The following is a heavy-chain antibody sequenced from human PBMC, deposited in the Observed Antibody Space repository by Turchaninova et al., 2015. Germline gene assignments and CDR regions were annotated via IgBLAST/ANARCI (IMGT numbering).Heavy chain of an antibody. J-gene: IGHJ4*02. Sequence: QVQLQPWGAGPWKPSVTRSLPCPGNGGSFSGYYWSWIRPPPGKGLKWSGEINHSGSTDYNPSLKSRVTISVDTSKNQFSLKLSSVTAADTAVYYCARGLHYYGSGSYYKSWGQGTLVTVSS. CDR3: ARGLHYYGSGSYYKS. CDR1: GGSFSGYY. CDR2: INHSGST. D-gene: IGHD3-10*01. V-gene: IGHV4-34*01.